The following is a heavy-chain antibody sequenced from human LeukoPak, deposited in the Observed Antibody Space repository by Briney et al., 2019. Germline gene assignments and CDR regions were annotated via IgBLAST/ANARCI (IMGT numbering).Heavy chain of an antibody. CDR2: VNTISSYI. Sequence: GGSLRLSCAASGFTFSSYSFNWVSQAPGKGLEWVSSVNTISSYIYYADSVKGRFTISRDNVENSVYLQMNSLRAEDSAVYYCARLRRNSDRSGFYYYYDNWGQGTLVTVSS. CDR3: ARLRRNSDRSGFYYYYDN. J-gene: IGHJ4*02. D-gene: IGHD3-22*01. V-gene: IGHV3-21*01. CDR1: GFTFSSYS.